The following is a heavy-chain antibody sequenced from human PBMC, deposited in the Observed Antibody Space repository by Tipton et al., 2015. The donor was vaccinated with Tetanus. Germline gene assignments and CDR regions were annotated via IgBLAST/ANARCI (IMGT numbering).Heavy chain of an antibody. CDR3: AKDVNWNLRYFQQ. D-gene: IGHD1-1*01. V-gene: IGHV3-21*04. Sequence: QLVQSGGGLVQPGGSLRLSCKASGYTFSAHTMHWVRQAPGKGLEWVAAISSSSSYIYYADSVKGRFTIFRDNANNSVYPQMNSLRVEDTAVYYCAKDVNWNLRYFQQWGQGTVVTVSS. CDR2: ISSSSSYI. J-gene: IGHJ1*01. CDR1: GYTFSAHT.